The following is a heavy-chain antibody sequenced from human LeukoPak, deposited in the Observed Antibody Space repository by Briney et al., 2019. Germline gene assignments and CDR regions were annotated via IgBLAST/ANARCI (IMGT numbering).Heavy chain of an antibody. Sequence: PSETLSLTCTASGGSISSYYWSWIRQPPGKGLEWIGYIYYSGSTNYNPSLKSRVTISVDTSKNQFSLKLSSVTAADTAVYYCARQKPGSYAFDIWGQGTIVTVSS. CDR1: GGSISSYY. CDR2: IYYSGST. V-gene: IGHV4-59*01. J-gene: IGHJ3*02. D-gene: IGHD3-10*01. CDR3: ARQKPGSYAFDI.